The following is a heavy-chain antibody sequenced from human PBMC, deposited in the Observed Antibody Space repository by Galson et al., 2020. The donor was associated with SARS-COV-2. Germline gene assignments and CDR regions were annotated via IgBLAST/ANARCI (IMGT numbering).Heavy chain of an antibody. D-gene: IGHD3-3*01. J-gene: IGHJ6*02. CDR2: ISDDGSNK. Sequence: GGSLRLSCAASGFTFSSYAMHWVRQAPGKGLEWVAVISDDGSNKYYADSVKGRFTIPRDNSKNTLYLQMNSLRAEDTAVYYCARDLASGVLRFLEWSPLYYYGMDVWGQGTTVTVSS. V-gene: IGHV3-30*04. CDR1: GFTFSSYA. CDR3: ARDLASGVLRFLEWSPLYYYGMDV.